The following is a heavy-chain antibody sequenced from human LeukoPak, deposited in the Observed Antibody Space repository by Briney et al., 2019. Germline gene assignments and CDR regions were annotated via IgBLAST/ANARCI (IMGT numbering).Heavy chain of an antibody. CDR3: ARGAGIFGAVGEANFDY. J-gene: IGHJ4*02. V-gene: IGHV4-4*07. D-gene: IGHD3-3*01. CDR1: GGSISSYY. CDR2: IYTSGST. Sequence: SETLSLTCTVSGGSISSYYWSWIRQPAGKGLEWIGRIYTSGSTNYNPSLKSRVTMSVDTSKNQFSLKLSSVTAADTAVYYCARGAGIFGAVGEANFDYWGQGTLVTVSS.